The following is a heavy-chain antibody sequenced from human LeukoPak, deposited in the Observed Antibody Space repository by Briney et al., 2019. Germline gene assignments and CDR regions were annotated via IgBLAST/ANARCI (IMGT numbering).Heavy chain of an antibody. V-gene: IGHV4-59*08. D-gene: IGHD3-10*01. Sequence: SETLSLTCTVSGGSISSYYWSWIRQPPGKGLEWIGYIYYSGSTNYNPSLKSRVTISVDTSKNQFSLKLSSVTAADTAVYYCATFIHDLKLGSGFDYWAREPWSPSPQ. CDR3: ATFIHDLKLGSGFDY. CDR1: GGSISSYY. J-gene: IGHJ4*02. CDR2: IYYSGST.